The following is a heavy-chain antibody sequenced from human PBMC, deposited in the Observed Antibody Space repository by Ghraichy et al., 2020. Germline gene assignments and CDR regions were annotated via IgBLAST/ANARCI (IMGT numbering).Heavy chain of an antibody. CDR1: GGSISSYY. Sequence: SETLSLTCTVSGGSISSYYWSWIRQPPGKGLEWIGYIFYSGDTNYNPSLKSRVAISVDTSNNRVSMKLSSVTAADTAVYYCARHSPRGVAGSSFDCWGQGTLVTVSS. CDR3: ARHSPRGVAGSSFDC. D-gene: IGHD6-19*01. CDR2: IFYSGDT. V-gene: IGHV4-59*08. J-gene: IGHJ4*02.